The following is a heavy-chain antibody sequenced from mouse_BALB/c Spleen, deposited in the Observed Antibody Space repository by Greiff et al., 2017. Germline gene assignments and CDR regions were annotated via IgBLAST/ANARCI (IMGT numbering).Heavy chain of an antibody. CDR3: AREERMYGNYYFDY. V-gene: IGHV1S29*02. D-gene: IGHD2-10*02. J-gene: IGHJ2*01. Sequence: VQLQQSGPELVKPGASVKISCKASGYTFTDYNMHWVKQSHGKSLEWIGYIYPYNGGTGYNQKFKSKATLTVDNSSSTAYMELRSLTSEDSAVYYCAREERMYGNYYFDYWGQGTTLTVSS. CDR2: IYPYNGGT. CDR1: GYTFTDYN.